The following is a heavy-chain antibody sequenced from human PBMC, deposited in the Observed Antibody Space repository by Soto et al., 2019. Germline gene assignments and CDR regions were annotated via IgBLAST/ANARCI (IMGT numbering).Heavy chain of an antibody. Sequence: ASVKVSFKASGYTFTSYGISWVRHSPGQGLEWMGWIGAYNGNTNYAQKLQGRVTMTTDTSTGTAYMELRSLRSDDTAVYYCARAPYSSSWYRYYGMDVWGQGTTVTVSS. V-gene: IGHV1-18*04. CDR2: IGAYNGNT. CDR3: ARAPYSSSWYRYYGMDV. CDR1: GYTFTSYG. D-gene: IGHD6-13*01. J-gene: IGHJ6*02.